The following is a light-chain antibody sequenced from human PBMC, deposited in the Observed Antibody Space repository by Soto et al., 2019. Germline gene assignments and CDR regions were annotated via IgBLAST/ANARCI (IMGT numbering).Light chain of an antibody. CDR2: AAS. V-gene: IGKV1-39*01. CDR1: QSISSY. J-gene: IGKJ1*01. CDR3: QQSYSTPPLT. Sequence: DIQMTQSPSSLSASVVDRVTITCRASQSISSYLNWYQQTPGKAPKLLIYAASSLQTGVPSRFSGSGSGTDFTLTISSLQPEDFATYYCQQSYSTPPLTFGQGTTVEIK.